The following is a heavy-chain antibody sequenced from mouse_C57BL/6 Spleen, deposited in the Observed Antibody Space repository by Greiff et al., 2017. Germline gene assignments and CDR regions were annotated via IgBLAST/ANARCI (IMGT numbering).Heavy chain of an antibody. Sequence: QVQLQQPGAELVRPGSSVKLSCKASGYTFTSYWMHWVKQRPIQGLEWIGNIDPSDSETHYNQKFKDKATLTVDKSSSTAYMQLSSLTSQDSAVYYCATALYGSSYSYYFDYWGQGTTLTVSS. CDR1: GYTFTSYW. CDR3: ATALYGSSYSYYFDY. V-gene: IGHV1-52*01. CDR2: IDPSDSET. J-gene: IGHJ2*01. D-gene: IGHD1-1*01.